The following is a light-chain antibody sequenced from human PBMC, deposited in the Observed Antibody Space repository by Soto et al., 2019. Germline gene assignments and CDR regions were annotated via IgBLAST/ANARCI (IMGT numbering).Light chain of an antibody. CDR2: GNS. Sequence: QSVLKQPPSVSGAPGQRVTISCTGSSSNIGAGYDVHWYQQLPGTAPKLLIYGNSNRPSGVPDRFSGSKSGTSASLANTGLQDEDEADYYCQSYDSSLSVVFGGGTKLTVL. J-gene: IGLJ2*01. CDR3: QSYDSSLSVV. CDR1: SSNIGAGYD. V-gene: IGLV1-40*01.